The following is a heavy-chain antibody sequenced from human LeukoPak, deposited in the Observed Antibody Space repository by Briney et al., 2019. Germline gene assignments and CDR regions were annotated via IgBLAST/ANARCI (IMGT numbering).Heavy chain of an antibody. Sequence: GGSLRLSCAASGFTFSSNAMSWVRQAPGRGLEWVSSISGSGGSTNYADSVKGRFTISRDNSKNTLYLQMNSLRVEDTAIYYCAKVVGGNSDYWGQGTLVTVSS. CDR3: AKVVGGNSDY. J-gene: IGHJ4*02. CDR1: GFTFSSNA. CDR2: ISGSGGST. V-gene: IGHV3-23*01. D-gene: IGHD4-23*01.